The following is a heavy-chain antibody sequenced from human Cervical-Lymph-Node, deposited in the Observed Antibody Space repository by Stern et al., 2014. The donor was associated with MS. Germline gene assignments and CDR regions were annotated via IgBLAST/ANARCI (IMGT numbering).Heavy chain of an antibody. Sequence: QVTLRESGPALVKPTQTLTLTCTFSGFSLSTNEMCVSWIRQPPGKALEWLARIDWDDDEYYAISLKTRLTISKDTSKNHVVLTMTNMDPVDTATYYCARMCSGTYYDGHYFDYWGQGALVTVSS. J-gene: IGHJ4*02. V-gene: IGHV2-70*15. CDR2: IDWDDDE. CDR1: GFSLSTNEMC. CDR3: ARMCSGTYYDGHYFDY. D-gene: IGHD1-26*01.